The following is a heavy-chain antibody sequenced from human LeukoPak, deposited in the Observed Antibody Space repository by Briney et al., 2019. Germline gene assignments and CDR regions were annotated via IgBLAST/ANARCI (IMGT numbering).Heavy chain of an antibody. J-gene: IGHJ4*02. V-gene: IGHV4-59*08. Sequence: SETLSLTCAASGGSISSYYRNWIRQPPGKGLEWIGYIYYSGSTNYNPSLKRRVSISVDTSKNQYSLKLSSVTAADTAVYYCARHIRYSCYDFGFDYWGQGTLVTVSS. CDR1: GGSISSYY. CDR3: ARHIRYSCYDFGFDY. D-gene: IGHD5-12*01. CDR2: IYYSGST.